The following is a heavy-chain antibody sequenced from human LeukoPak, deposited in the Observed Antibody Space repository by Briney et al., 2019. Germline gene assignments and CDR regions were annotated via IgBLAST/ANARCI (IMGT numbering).Heavy chain of an antibody. Sequence: GASVTVSFKASGYTFTNYTINWVRLAPGQGLEWMGWIDTNTGNPTYAQGFAGRFVFSLDTSVTTTYLQISSLKAEDTAVYFCTRGRDTTGYFVYWGQGTLVTVSS. D-gene: IGHD3-22*01. CDR1: GYTFTNYT. CDR2: IDTNTGNP. CDR3: TRGRDTTGYFVY. V-gene: IGHV7-4-1*02. J-gene: IGHJ4*02.